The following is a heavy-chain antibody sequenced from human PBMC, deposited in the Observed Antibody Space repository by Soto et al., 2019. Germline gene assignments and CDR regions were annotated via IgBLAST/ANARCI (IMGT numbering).Heavy chain of an antibody. V-gene: IGHV3-23*01. Sequence: GGSLRLSCATSGFIFRIYDMSWVRQAPGKGLEWVSGISPTGGTTYYADSVKGRFTISRDNAKISLFLQMNNLRVEDTAIYYCARDRGYSPFDLWGHGTVVTGSS. CDR2: ISPTGGTT. CDR3: ARDRGYSPFDL. J-gene: IGHJ3*01. CDR1: GFIFRIYD. D-gene: IGHD1-26*01.